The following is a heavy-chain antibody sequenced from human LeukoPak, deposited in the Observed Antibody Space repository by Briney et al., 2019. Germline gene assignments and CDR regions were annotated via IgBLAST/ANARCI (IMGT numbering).Heavy chain of an antibody. Sequence: ASVKVSCKASGYTFTSYYMHWVRQAPGQGLEWMGITNPSGGSTSYAQKFQGRVTMTRDTSTSTVYMELSSLRSEDTAVYYCARDEGDGYNSRYYFDYWGQGTLVTVSS. J-gene: IGHJ4*02. CDR2: TNPSGGST. D-gene: IGHD5-12*01. CDR1: GYTFTSYY. V-gene: IGHV1-46*01. CDR3: ARDEGDGYNSRYYFDY.